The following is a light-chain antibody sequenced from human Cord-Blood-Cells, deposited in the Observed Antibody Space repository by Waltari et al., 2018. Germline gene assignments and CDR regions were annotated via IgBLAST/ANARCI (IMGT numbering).Light chain of an antibody. J-gene: IGLJ2*01. V-gene: IGLV2-14*01. CDR3: TSYTGSSTVV. Sequence: QSDLTQPASVSGSPGQSITISCTGTSSDVGGYNYVSWYQQHPDKAPKLMIYDVRHRPAGVSKRFSGSKSGNTASLTISVLQAEDEADYYCTSYTGSSTVVFGGGTELTVL. CDR1: SSDVGGYNY. CDR2: DVR.